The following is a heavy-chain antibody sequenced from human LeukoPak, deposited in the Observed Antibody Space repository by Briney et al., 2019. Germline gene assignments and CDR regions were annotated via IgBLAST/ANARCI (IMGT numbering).Heavy chain of an antibody. D-gene: IGHD2-15*01. CDR3: AREVAAAGWFDP. CDR2: IYHSGST. V-gene: IGHV4-30-2*01. J-gene: IGHJ5*02. CDR1: GGSISGGGYS. Sequence: PSETLSLTCAVSGGSISGGGYSWSWIRQPPGKGLEWIGYIYHSGSTYYNPSLKSRVTISVDRSKNQFSLKLSSVTAADTAVYYCAREVAAAGWFDPWGQGTLVTVSS.